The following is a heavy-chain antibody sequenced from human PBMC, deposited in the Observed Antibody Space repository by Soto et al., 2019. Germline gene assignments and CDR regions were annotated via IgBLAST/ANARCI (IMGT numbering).Heavy chain of an antibody. CDR2: IYWDDDK. J-gene: IGHJ4*02. Sequence: QITLKESGPTLVKPTQTLTLTCTLSGFSLDTSGVGVGWIRQPPGKTLEWLSLIYWDDDKRYNPSLSSRLTITKDTSKNQVDLTMTNMDPEDTATYYCAHRAVPGTYFFDFWGPGTLVTVSS. D-gene: IGHD6-19*01. CDR3: AHRAVPGTYFFDF. V-gene: IGHV2-5*02. CDR1: GFSLDTSGVG.